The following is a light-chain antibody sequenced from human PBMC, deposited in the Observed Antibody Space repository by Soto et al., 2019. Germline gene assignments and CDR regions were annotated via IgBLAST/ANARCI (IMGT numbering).Light chain of an antibody. V-gene: IGLV1-40*01. CDR3: HSYDSSLSGSV. CDR2: GNT. CDR1: TSNIGAGYD. J-gene: IGLJ3*02. Sequence: QSVLTQPPSVSRAPGQRITISCTGTTSNIGAGYDVHWYRHLPGTAPKLLIYGNTNRPSGVPDRFSGSKSGTSASLAITGLQDEDEADYYCHSYDSSLSGSVFGGGTKLTVL.